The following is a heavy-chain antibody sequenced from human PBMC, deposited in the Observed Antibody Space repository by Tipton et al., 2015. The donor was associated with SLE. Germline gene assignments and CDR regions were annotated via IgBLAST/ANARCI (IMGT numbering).Heavy chain of an antibody. Sequence: LRLSCAASGFTFSSYAMSWVRQAPGKGLEWIGSIYYSGSTYYNPSLKSRVTISVDTSKNQFSLKLSSVTAADTAVYYCEGGSYWGQGTLVTVSS. J-gene: IGHJ4*02. CDR1: GFTFSSYA. V-gene: IGHV4-38-2*01. CDR2: IYYSGST. CDR3: EGGSY. D-gene: IGHD3-16*01.